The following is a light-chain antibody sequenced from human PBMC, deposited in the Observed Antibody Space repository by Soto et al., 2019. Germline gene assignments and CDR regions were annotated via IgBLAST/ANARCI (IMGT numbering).Light chain of an antibody. J-gene: IGLJ2*01. V-gene: IGLV1-40*01. Sequence: QSVLTQPPSVSGAPGQRVTIYCTGSSSNIGAGYDVHWYQQLPGTAPKLLIYGNSNRPSGVPDRFSGSKSGTSASLAITGLQAEDEADYYCQSYDSSLREVFGGGTQLTVL. CDR1: SSNIGAGYD. CDR3: QSYDSSLREV. CDR2: GNS.